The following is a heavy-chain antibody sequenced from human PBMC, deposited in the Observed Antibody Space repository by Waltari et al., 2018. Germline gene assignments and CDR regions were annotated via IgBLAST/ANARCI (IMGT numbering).Heavy chain of an antibody. J-gene: IGHJ4*02. CDR1: GFTFDDYA. D-gene: IGHD5-12*01. Sequence: EVQLVESGGLVVQPGGSLRLSCAASGFTFDDYAMHWVRQAPGKGLEWVSLSSWDGDKTYYADSVKGRFTISRDNSKNSLYLQMNNLRTEDTALYYCSKAKSGYGPYYFDSWGQGTLVTVSS. CDR2: SSWDGDKT. V-gene: IGHV3-43D*04. CDR3: SKAKSGYGPYYFDS.